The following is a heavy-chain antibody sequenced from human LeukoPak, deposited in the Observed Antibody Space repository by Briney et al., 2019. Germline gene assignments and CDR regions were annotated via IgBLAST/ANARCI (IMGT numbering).Heavy chain of an antibody. CDR2: ISYDGSNK. CDR1: GFTFSSYA. V-gene: IGHV3-30-3*01. J-gene: IGHJ4*02. CDR3: AKGDAPRYSSSPFDY. D-gene: IGHD6-13*01. Sequence: GGSLRLSCAASGFTFSSYAMNWVRQAPGKGLEWVAVISYDGSNKYYADSVKGRFTISRDNAKNSLYLQMNSLRAEDTALYYCAKGDAPRYSSSPFDYWGQGTLGTVSS.